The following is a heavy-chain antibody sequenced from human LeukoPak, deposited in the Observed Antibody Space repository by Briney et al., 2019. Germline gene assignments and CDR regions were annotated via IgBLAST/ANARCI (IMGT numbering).Heavy chain of an antibody. Sequence: PGGSLRLSCAASGFTFSSYAFTWVRQAPGKGLEWVSTVSGGGGTFYVDSVKGRFTISRDNAKNSLYLQMNSLRDDDTAVYYCARDRYCSGGGCYSGFDPWGQGTLVTVSS. CDR2: VSGGGGT. CDR1: GFTFSSYA. J-gene: IGHJ5*02. CDR3: ARDRYCSGGGCYSGFDP. V-gene: IGHV3-23*01. D-gene: IGHD2-15*01.